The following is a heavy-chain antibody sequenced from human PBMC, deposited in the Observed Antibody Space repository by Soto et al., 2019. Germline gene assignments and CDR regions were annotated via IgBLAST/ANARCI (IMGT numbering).Heavy chain of an antibody. CDR1: GGSFSGYY. CDR2: INHSGST. V-gene: IGHV4-34*01. CDR3: ATRIAAAGNLDY. J-gene: IGHJ4*02. Sequence: SETLSLTCAVYGGSFSGYYWSWIRQPPGKGLEWIGEINHSGSTNYNPSLKSRVTISVDTSKNQFSLKLSSVTAADTAVYYCATRIAAAGNLDYWGQGTRVTVSS. D-gene: IGHD6-13*01.